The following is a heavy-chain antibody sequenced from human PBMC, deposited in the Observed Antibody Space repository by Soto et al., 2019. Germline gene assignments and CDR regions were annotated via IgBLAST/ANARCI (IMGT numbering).Heavy chain of an antibody. CDR2: ISAYNGNT. CDR1: GYTFTSYG. Sequence: GASVKVSCKASGYTFTSYGISWVRQAPGQGLERMGWISAYNGNTNYAQKLQGRVTMTTETSTSTAYVEMRSLSSDDTAVYFCARDIVLMVYAQVLDYWGQGTLVTVSS. V-gene: IGHV1-18*01. J-gene: IGHJ4*02. CDR3: ARDIVLMVYAQVLDY. D-gene: IGHD2-8*01.